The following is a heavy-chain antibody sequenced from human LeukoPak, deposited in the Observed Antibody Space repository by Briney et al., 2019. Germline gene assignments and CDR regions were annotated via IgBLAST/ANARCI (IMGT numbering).Heavy chain of an antibody. V-gene: IGHV1-8*01. J-gene: IGHJ4*02. CDR2: MNPNSGNT. CDR1: GYTFTSYD. Sequence: ASVRVSCKASGYTFTSYDINWVRQAAGQGLEWMGWMNPNSGNTVYAQKFQGRVTITRNTSISTAYMEVSSLRSEDTAVYYCARGGRWLQRYYFDYWGQGTLVTVSS. CDR3: ARGGRWLQRYYFDY. D-gene: IGHD5-24*01.